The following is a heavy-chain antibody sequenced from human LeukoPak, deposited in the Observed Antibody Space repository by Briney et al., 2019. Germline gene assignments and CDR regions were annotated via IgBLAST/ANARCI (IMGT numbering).Heavy chain of an antibody. D-gene: IGHD1-26*01. CDR3: TRENSGSLSLEY. J-gene: IGHJ4*02. CDR2: IKQDGSET. V-gene: IGHV3-7*01. Sequence: GGSLRLSCAASGFTFSNYWMAWVRQAPGKGLEWVASIKQDGSETYYMESVQGRFTISRDNDMNFLYLQLSSLRAEDTAVYYCTRENSGSLSLEYWGQGTLVTVSS. CDR1: GFTFSNYW.